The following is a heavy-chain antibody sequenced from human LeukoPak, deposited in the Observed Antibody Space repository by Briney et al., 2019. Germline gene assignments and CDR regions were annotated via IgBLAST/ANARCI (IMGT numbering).Heavy chain of an antibody. CDR3: ASDDYGDLVNAFDI. D-gene: IGHD4-17*01. V-gene: IGHV4-34*01. CDR2: INHSGGT. CDR1: GGSFSGYY. Sequence: PSETLSLTCAVYGGSFSGYYWSWIRQPPGKGLEWIGEINHSGGTNYNPSLKSRVTTSLDTSKNHFSLKLTSVTAADTAVYYCASDDYGDLVNAFDIWGQGTMVTVSS. J-gene: IGHJ3*02.